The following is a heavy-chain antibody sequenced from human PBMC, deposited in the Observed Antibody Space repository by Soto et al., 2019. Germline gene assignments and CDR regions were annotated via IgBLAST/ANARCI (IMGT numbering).Heavy chain of an antibody. J-gene: IGHJ6*02. CDR3: ARERFMTTAYGMDV. D-gene: IGHD4-17*01. CDR2: IYYSGST. CDR1: GGSISSYY. Sequence: SETLSLTCTVSGGSISSYYWSWIRQPPGKGLEWIGYIYYSGSTNYNPSLKSRVTISVDTSKNQFSLKLSSVTAADTAVYYCARERFMTTAYGMDVWGQGTTVTVSS. V-gene: IGHV4-59*01.